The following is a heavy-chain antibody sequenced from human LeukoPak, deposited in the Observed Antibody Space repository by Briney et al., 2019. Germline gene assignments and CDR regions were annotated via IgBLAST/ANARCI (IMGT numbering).Heavy chain of an antibody. Sequence: ASVKVSCKASGYTFTSYGINWVRQATGQGLEWMGWMNPNSGNTGYAQKFQGRVTMTRNTSISTAYMELSSLRSEDTAVYYCARVLKAGPPYYYYYGLDVWGQGTTVTVSS. J-gene: IGHJ6*02. CDR2: MNPNSGNT. D-gene: IGHD6-6*01. CDR3: ARVLKAGPPYYYYYGLDV. CDR1: GYTFTSYG. V-gene: IGHV1-8*02.